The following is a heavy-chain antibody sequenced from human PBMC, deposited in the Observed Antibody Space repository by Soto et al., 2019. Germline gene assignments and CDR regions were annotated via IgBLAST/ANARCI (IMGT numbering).Heavy chain of an antibody. CDR1: GFTFSSYG. Sequence: PGGSLRLSCAASGFTFSSYGMHWVRQAPGKGLEWVAVIWYDGSNKYYADSVKGRFTISRDNSKNTLYLQMNSLRAEDTAVYYCARDSYHVWGGYPNYGMDVWGQGTTVTVSS. D-gene: IGHD3-16*02. CDR2: IWYDGSNK. CDR3: ARDSYHVWGGYPNYGMDV. V-gene: IGHV3-33*01. J-gene: IGHJ6*02.